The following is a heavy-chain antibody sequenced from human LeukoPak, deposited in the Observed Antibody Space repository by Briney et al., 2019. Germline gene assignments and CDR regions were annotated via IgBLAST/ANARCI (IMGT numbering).Heavy chain of an antibody. V-gene: IGHV4-59*01. CDR1: GGSISSYY. J-gene: IGHJ4*02. D-gene: IGHD6-19*01. CDR3: ARFARPAVAGTGAFDY. Sequence: SETLSLTCTVSGGSISSYYWSWSRQPPGKGLEWIGYIYYSGSTNYNPSLKSRVTISVDTSKNQFSLKLSSVTAADTAVYYCARFARPAVAGTGAFDYWGQGTLVTVSS. CDR2: IYYSGST.